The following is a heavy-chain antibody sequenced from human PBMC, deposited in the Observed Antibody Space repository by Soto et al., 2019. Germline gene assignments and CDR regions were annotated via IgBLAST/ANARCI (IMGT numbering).Heavy chain of an antibody. Sequence: VKVSCKASGYTFTSYGISWVRQAPGQGLEWMGWISAYNGNTNYAQKLQGRVTMTTDTSTSTACMELRSLRSDDTAVYYCARESSYSSGWLGFDYWGQGTLVTVSS. D-gene: IGHD6-19*01. J-gene: IGHJ4*02. CDR2: ISAYNGNT. CDR1: GYTFTSYG. V-gene: IGHV1-18*04. CDR3: ARESSYSSGWLGFDY.